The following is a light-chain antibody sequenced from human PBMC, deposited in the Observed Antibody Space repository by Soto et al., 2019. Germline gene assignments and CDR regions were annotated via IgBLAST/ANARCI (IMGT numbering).Light chain of an antibody. CDR3: LQYGRSPT. Sequence: EIVLTQSPGTLSLSPGERATLSCRASQSVGSIYLAWYQQRPGQAPRLLIHGAYTRAPGIPDRFSGSGSGTDFTLTINRVEPEDSAVYYCLQYGRSPTFGPGTKVHIK. CDR2: GAY. CDR1: QSVGSIY. J-gene: IGKJ3*01. V-gene: IGKV3-20*01.